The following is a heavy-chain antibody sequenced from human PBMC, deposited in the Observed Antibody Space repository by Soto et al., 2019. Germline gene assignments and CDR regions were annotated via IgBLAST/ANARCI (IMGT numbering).Heavy chain of an antibody. D-gene: IGHD4-4*01. J-gene: IGHJ4*02. V-gene: IGHV3-23*01. Sequence: EVQLLESGGGLVLPGGSLRLSCAASGFTFNAYAMTWVRQAPGKGLEWVSAIGGSGGNRYYAASVKGRFTISRDNSKDALDLQMNSLRVEATAVYYCARVASDYINSVDHWGQGILVTVSS. CDR2: IGGSGGNR. CDR3: ARVASDYINSVDH. CDR1: GFTFNAYA.